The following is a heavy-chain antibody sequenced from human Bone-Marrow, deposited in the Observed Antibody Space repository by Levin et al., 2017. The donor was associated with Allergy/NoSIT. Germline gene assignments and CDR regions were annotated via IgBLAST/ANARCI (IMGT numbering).Heavy chain of an antibody. J-gene: IGHJ4*02. Sequence: GSLRLSCAASGFTFNVYYMSWVRQAPGKGLEWVANINQDGSGTYYVDSVRGRFTISRDNAKNSLHLQMNSLRAEDTALYYCGRWNGGFDYWGQGSLVIVSS. CDR3: GRWNGGFDY. CDR1: GFTFNVYY. D-gene: IGHD3-16*01. V-gene: IGHV3-7*02. CDR2: INQDGSGT.